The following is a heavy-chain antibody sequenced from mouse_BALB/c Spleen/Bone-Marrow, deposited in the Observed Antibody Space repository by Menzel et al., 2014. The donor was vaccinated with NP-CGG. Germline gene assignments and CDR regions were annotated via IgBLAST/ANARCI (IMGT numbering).Heavy chain of an antibody. J-gene: IGHJ4*01. CDR2: IWGDGST. D-gene: IGHD2-14*01. CDR1: GSSLTSYG. Sequence: VMLVESGTGLVAPSQSLSITCTVSGSSLTSYGVSWVRQTPGKGLEWLGEIWGDGSTNNHSALISRLSISKDNSKSQVLLKLSSMQPKDTATYYCAKQDYYRYDYAMDYWGQGTSVTVSS. V-gene: IGHV2-3*01. CDR3: AKQDYYRYDYAMDY.